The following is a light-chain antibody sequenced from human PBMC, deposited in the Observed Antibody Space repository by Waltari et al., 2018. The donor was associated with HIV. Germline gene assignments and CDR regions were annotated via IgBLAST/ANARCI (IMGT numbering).Light chain of an antibody. CDR2: GAS. Sequence: ELVMTQPPATLSVSPGKRATLSCRASQSVSSNVAWYQQKPGQAPRLLIYGASTRAPGIPAMFSGSGSGTEFTLTISSLQSEDFAVYYCQQYNDWRRVTFGQGTKVEIQ. CDR3: QQYNDWRRVT. V-gene: IGKV3-15*01. CDR1: QSVSSN. J-gene: IGKJ1*01.